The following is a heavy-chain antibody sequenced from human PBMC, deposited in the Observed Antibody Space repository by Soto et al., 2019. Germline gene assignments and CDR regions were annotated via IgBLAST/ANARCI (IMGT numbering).Heavy chain of an antibody. Sequence: TLSLTCAVSGYSIGSGYYWAWIRQSPGKGLEWIGSIYHAGSVYYNPSLNGRVALSMDTSKNHFSLKLTSVTAADTAVYYCARTFDYYGMDVWGQGTTVTVSS. CDR2: IYHAGSV. CDR3: ARTFDYYGMDV. J-gene: IGHJ6*02. CDR1: GYSIGSGYY. V-gene: IGHV4-38-2*01.